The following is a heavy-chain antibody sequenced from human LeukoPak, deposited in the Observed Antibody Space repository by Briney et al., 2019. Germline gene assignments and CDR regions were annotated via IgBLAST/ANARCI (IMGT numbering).Heavy chain of an antibody. Sequence: GGSLRLSCAASGFTFSSYAMRWVRQAPGKGLEWVSAISGSGGSTYYADSVKGRITISRDNSKNMLYLHMSSLRAEDTAVYHCARDDPDRTGHLDYWGQGSLVTVSS. CDR1: GFTFSSYA. CDR3: ARDDPDRTGHLDY. D-gene: IGHD3/OR15-3a*01. J-gene: IGHJ4*02. CDR2: ISGSGGST. V-gene: IGHV3-23*01.